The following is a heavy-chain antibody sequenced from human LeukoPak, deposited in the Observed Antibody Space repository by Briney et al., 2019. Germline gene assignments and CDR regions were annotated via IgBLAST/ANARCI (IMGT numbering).Heavy chain of an antibody. CDR2: ISYEGSNK. D-gene: IGHD3-3*01. CDR3: AKDAIDITQGNGMDV. J-gene: IGHJ6*02. CDR1: GFTFSSYG. V-gene: IGHV3-30*18. Sequence: GRSLRLSCAASGFTFSSYGMHWVRQAPGKGLEWVAVISYEGSNKYYADSVKGRFTISRDNSKNTLYLQMNSLRAEDTAVYYCAKDAIDITQGNGMDVWGQGTTVTVSS.